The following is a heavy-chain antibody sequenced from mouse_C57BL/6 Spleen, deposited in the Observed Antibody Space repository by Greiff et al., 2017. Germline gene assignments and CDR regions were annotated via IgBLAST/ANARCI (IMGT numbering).Heavy chain of an antibody. J-gene: IGHJ4*01. V-gene: IGHV5-16*01. CDR2: INYDGSST. CDR3: AREGGSHAMDD. Sequence: EVKVVESEGGLVQPGSSMKLSCTASGFTFSDYYMSWVRQVPEKGLEWVANINYDGSSTYYLDSLKSRFIISRDNAKNILYLQMSSLRSDDTATYYCAREGGSHAMDDWGQGTSVTVSS. CDR1: GFTFSDYY. D-gene: IGHD1-1*02.